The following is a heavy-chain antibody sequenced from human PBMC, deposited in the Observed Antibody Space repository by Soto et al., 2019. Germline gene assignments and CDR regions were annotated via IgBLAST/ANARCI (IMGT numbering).Heavy chain of an antibody. CDR2: ISDDGSNT. D-gene: IGHD3-3*01. V-gene: IGHV3-30-3*01. CDR1: GFTFSRHT. CDR3: AREVYYDFWSGFNPHPYYFDD. J-gene: IGHJ4*02. Sequence: QVQLVESGGGVVQPGRSLRLSCAASGFTFSRHTMHWVRQAPGKGLEWVAAISDDGSNTYYADSVKGRFTISRDNSKNXRXLXLNSRSSEDTAVQHCAREVYYDFWSGFNPHPYYFDDWGQGTLVTVSS.